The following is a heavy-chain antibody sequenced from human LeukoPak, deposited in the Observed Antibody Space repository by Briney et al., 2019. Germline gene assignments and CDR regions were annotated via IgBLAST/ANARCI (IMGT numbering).Heavy chain of an antibody. V-gene: IGHV4-31*03. CDR1: GGSISSGGYY. CDR2: IYYSGST. J-gene: IGHJ3*02. D-gene: IGHD4-11*01. CDR3: ARDGRDYRDAFDI. Sequence: PSQTLSLTCTVSGGSISSGGYYWSWIRQHPGKGLEWIGYIYYSGSTYYNPSLKSRVTISVDTSKNQFSLKLSSVTAADTAVYYCARDGRDYRDAFDIRGQGTMVTVSS.